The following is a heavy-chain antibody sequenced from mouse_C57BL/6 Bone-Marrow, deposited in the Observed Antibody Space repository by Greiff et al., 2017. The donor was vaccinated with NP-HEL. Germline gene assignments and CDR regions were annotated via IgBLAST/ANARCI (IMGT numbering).Heavy chain of an antibody. D-gene: IGHD1-1*01. Sequence: QVQLQQSGAELARPGASVKMSCKASGYTFTSYTMHWVKQRPGQGLEWIGYINPSSGYTKYNQKFKDKATLTADKSSSTAYMQLSSLTSEDSAVYYCARRVHYYGSSYWYFEVWGTGTTVTVSS. CDR2: INPSSGYT. CDR1: GYTFTSYT. CDR3: ARRVHYYGSSYWYFEV. J-gene: IGHJ1*03. V-gene: IGHV1-4*01.